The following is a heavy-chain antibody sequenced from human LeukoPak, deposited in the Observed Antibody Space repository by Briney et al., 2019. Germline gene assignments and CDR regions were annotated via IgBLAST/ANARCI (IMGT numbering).Heavy chain of an antibody. CDR3: ASPGVRGVIDY. V-gene: IGHV4-34*01. Sequence: SETLSLTCAVYGGSFSGYYWSWIRQPPGQGLEWIGEINHSGSTNYNPSLKSRVTISVDTSKNQFSLKLSSVTAADTAVYYCASPGVRGVIDYWGQGTLVTVSS. D-gene: IGHD3-10*01. CDR1: GGSFSGYY. J-gene: IGHJ4*02. CDR2: INHSGST.